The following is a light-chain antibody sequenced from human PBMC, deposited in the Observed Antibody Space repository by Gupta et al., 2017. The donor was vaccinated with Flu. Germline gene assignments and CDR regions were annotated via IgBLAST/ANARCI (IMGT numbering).Light chain of an antibody. CDR2: GNS. J-gene: IGLJ1*01. V-gene: IGLV1-44*01. CDR3: AAWDDSLNGHYV. CDR1: SSNIGSNN. Sequence: QSVLAHTPSASATPGQRVPISCSGSSSNIGSNNVNWYQQVPGTAPKLLIYGNSQRPSGVPDRFSGSKSGTSASLAISGLQSEDEADYYCAAWDDSLNGHYVFGTGTKVTAL.